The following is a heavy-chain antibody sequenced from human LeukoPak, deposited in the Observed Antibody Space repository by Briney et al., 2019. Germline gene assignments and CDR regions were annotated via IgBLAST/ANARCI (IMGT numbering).Heavy chain of an antibody. J-gene: IGHJ4*02. CDR3: ASAREVVVAAAFGYYFDY. D-gene: IGHD2-15*01. Sequence: GGSLRLSCAASGFTFTGYAMSWVRQAPGKGLEWVSTISGSSGSTYYADSVKGRFTISRDNSKNTLYLQLNSLRAEDTAIYYCASAREVVVAAAFGYYFDYWGQGTLVTVSS. CDR1: GFTFTGYA. V-gene: IGHV3-23*01. CDR2: ISGSSGST.